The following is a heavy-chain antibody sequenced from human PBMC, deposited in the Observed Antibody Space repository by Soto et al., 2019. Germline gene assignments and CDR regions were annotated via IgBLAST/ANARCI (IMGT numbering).Heavy chain of an antibody. CDR1: GFTFSSYS. CDR3: AKLGRQQFADY. V-gene: IGHV3-21*01. D-gene: IGHD6-13*01. Sequence: GSLRLSCAASGFTFSSYSMNWVRQAPGKGLEWVSSISSSSSYIYYADSVKGRFTISRDNAKNSLYLQMNSLRAEDTAVYYCAKLGRQQFADYWGQGTLVTVSS. J-gene: IGHJ4*02. CDR2: ISSSSSYI.